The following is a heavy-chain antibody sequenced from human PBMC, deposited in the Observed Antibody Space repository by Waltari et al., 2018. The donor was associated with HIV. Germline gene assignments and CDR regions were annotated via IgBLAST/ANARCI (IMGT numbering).Heavy chain of an antibody. CDR1: GYSFTSYW. Sequence: EVQLVQSGAAVQKPGESLRISCKGSGYSFTSYWISWVRQMPGKGLEWMGRTAPGGSTTNSGSSFQGQVTIAADKAISTADPQWSSLKSSDTAMYYCARVDSSSPVSDYYGMDAWGQGATGTGSS. CDR2: TAPGGSTT. J-gene: IGHJ6*01. CDR3: ARVDSSSPVSDYYGMDA. D-gene: IGHD6-6*01. V-gene: IGHV5-10-1*04.